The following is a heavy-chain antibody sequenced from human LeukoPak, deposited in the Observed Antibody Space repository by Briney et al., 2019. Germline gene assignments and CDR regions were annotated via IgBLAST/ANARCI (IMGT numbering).Heavy chain of an antibody. J-gene: IGHJ4*02. CDR2: ISYDGSNK. CDR1: GFTFSSYG. V-gene: IGHV3-30*18. CDR3: AKGEGY. Sequence: PGRSLRLSCAASGFTFSSYGMHWVRQAPGKGLEWVAVISYDGSNKYYADSVKGRFTISRDNPKNTLYLQMNSLRAEDTAVYYCAKGEGYWGQGTLVTVSS.